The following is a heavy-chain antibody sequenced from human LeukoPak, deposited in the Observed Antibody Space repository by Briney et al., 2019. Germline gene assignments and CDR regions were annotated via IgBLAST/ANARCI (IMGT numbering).Heavy chain of an antibody. J-gene: IGHJ4*02. V-gene: IGHV4-59*12. D-gene: IGHD6-19*01. CDR2: IYYSGST. CDR3: ARVILTMAGTSTDS. Sequence: SETLSLTCTVSGGSISSYYWSWIRQPPGKGLECIGYIYYSGSTNYNPSLKSRVTISVDTSKNQFSLKLNSVTAADTAVYYCARVILTMAGTSTDSWGQGTLVTVSS. CDR1: GGSISSYY.